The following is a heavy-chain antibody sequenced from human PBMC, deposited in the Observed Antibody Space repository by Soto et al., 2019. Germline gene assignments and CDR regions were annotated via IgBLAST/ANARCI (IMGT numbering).Heavy chain of an antibody. CDR3: ARVEYSSSWYGMDV. CDR2: INPNSGGT. D-gene: IGHD6-6*01. J-gene: IGHJ6*02. CDR1: GYTFTGYY. V-gene: IGHV1-2*02. Sequence: ASVKVSCKASGYTFTGYYMHWVRQAPGQGLEWMGWINPNSGGTNYAQKFRGRVTMTRDTSISTAYMELSRLRSDDTAVYYCARVEYSSSWYGMDVWGQGTTVTVSS.